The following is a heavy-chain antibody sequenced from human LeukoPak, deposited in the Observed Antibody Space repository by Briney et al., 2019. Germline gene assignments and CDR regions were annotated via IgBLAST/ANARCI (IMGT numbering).Heavy chain of an antibody. J-gene: IGHJ6*02. D-gene: IGHD6-13*01. Sequence: GASVKVSCKASGYTFTGYYMHWVRQAPGQGLEWMGWINPNSGGTNYAQKFQGRVTMTRDTSISTAYMEPSRLRSDDTAVYYCARVPAADPGYYGMDVWGQGTTVTVSS. CDR1: GYTFTGYY. V-gene: IGHV1-2*02. CDR2: INPNSGGT. CDR3: ARVPAADPGYYGMDV.